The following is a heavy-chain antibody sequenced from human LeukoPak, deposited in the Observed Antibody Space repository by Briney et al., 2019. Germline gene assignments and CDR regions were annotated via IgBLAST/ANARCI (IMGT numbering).Heavy chain of an antibody. CDR3: ARDTDGSGSYYPYYYYYMDV. J-gene: IGHJ6*03. D-gene: IGHD3-10*01. CDR1: GGTFSSYA. Sequence: SVKVSCKASGGTFSSYAISWVRQAPGQGLEWMGGIIPIFGTANYAQKFQGRVTITADESTSTAYMELSRLRSDDTAVYYCARDTDGSGSYYPYYYYYMDVWGKGTTVTISS. V-gene: IGHV1-69*13. CDR2: IIPIFGTA.